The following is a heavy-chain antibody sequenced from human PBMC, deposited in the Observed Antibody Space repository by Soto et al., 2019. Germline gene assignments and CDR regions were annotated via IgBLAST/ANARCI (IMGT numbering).Heavy chain of an antibody. CDR3: ARVTYYYDSSGYRWAFDI. CDR1: GGSISSYY. Sequence: QVQLQESGPGLVKPSETLSLTCTVSGGSISSYYWSWIRQPPGKGLEWIGYIYYSGSTNYNPSLKSRVTISVDTSKNQFSLKLSSVTAADTAVYYCARVTYYYDSSGYRWAFDIWGQGTMVTVSS. D-gene: IGHD3-22*01. CDR2: IYYSGST. V-gene: IGHV4-59*01. J-gene: IGHJ3*02.